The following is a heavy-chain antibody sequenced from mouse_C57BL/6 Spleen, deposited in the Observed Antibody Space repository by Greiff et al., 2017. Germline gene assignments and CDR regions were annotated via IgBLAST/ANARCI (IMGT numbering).Heavy chain of an antibody. CDR1: GYTFTSYG. Sequence: LKQSGAELARPGASVKLSCKASGYTFTSYGISWVKQRTGQGLEWIGEIYPRSGNTYYNEKFKGKATLTADKSSSTAYMELRSLTSEDSAVYFCAHYYGSSYPYYFDYWGQGTTLTVSS. CDR2: IYPRSGNT. J-gene: IGHJ2*01. CDR3: AHYYGSSYPYYFDY. D-gene: IGHD1-1*01. V-gene: IGHV1-81*01.